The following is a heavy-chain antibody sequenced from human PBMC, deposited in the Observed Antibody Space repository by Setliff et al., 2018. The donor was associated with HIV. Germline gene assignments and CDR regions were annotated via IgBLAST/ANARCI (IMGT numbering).Heavy chain of an antibody. V-gene: IGHV2-70*11. D-gene: IGHD6-19*01. Sequence: SGPTLVHPTQTLTLTCTFSGFSLSTSGMCVSWIRQPPGKALEWLARIDWDDDKYYSTSLKTRLTISKDTSKNQVVLTMTNMDPVDTATYYCARMSLGSSGAFGAFDIWGQGTMVTVSS. J-gene: IGHJ3*02. CDR1: GFSLSTSGMC. CDR2: IDWDDDK. CDR3: ARMSLGSSGAFGAFDI.